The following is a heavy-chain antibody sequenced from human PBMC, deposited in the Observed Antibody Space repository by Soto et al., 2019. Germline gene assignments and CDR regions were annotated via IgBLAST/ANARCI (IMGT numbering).Heavy chain of an antibody. D-gene: IGHD4-17*01. CDR3: AHSEYYGDYGFSFQH. J-gene: IGHJ1*01. V-gene: IGHV2-5*02. Sequence: QITLKESGPTLVKPTQTLTLTCTFSGFSLSTSGVGVGWIRQPPGKALEWLALIYWDDDKRYSPSLKSRLTIXXDXSXXQVVLTMTNMDPVDTATYYCAHSEYYGDYGFSFQHWGQGTLVTVSS. CDR2: IYWDDDK. CDR1: GFSLSTSGVG.